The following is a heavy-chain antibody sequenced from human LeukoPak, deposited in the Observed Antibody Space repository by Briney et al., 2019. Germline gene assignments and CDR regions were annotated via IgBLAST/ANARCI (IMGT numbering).Heavy chain of an antibody. V-gene: IGHV3-30*18. Sequence: PGRSLRLSCAASGFTFSSYGMHWVRQAPGKGLEWVAVISYDGSNKYYADSVKGRFTISRDNSKNTLYLQTNSLRAEDTAVYYCAKDRGSSGYYDYWGQGTLVTVSS. CDR2: ISYDGSNK. CDR1: GFTFSSYG. D-gene: IGHD3-22*01. J-gene: IGHJ4*02. CDR3: AKDRGSSGYYDY.